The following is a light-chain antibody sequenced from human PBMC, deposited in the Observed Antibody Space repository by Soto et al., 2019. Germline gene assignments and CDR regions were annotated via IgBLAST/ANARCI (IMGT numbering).Light chain of an antibody. CDR3: CSYAGSFVV. Sequence: QSALTQPRSVSGSPGQSVTISCTGTSSDVGGYNYVSWYRHHPGKAPKLMIYDVNKRPSGVPDRFSGSKSGNTASLTISGLQAEDEADYYCCSYAGSFVVFGGGTKLTVL. CDR1: SSDVGGYNY. V-gene: IGLV2-11*01. CDR2: DVN. J-gene: IGLJ2*01.